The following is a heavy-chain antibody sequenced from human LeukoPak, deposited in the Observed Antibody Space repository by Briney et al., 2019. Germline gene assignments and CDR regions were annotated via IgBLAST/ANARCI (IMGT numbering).Heavy chain of an antibody. CDR3: TTDKGSAKQLVPGD. CDR1: GFTFSNAW. J-gene: IGHJ4*02. V-gene: IGHV3-15*07. D-gene: IGHD6-13*01. CDR2: IKSKTDGGTT. Sequence: AGSLRLSCAASGFTFSNAWMNWVRQAPGKGLEWVGRIKSKTDGGTTDYAAPVKGRFTISRDDSKNTLYLQMNSLKTEDTAVYYCTTDKGSAKQLVPGDWGQGTLVTVSS.